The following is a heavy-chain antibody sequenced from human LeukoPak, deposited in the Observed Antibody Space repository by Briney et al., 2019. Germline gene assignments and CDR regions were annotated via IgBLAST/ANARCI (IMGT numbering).Heavy chain of an antibody. CDR1: GFTLSSYE. Sequence: GGSLRLSCIASGFTLSSYEMSWIRQAPGKGLEWVSSVDYSGGDTHYAYSVMGRFTISRDNAKNSLYLQMNSLRAEDTAVYYCARWGRYSGYYYYMDVWGKGTTVTVSS. CDR3: ARWGRYSGYYYYMDV. D-gene: IGHD1-26*01. CDR2: VDYSGGDT. J-gene: IGHJ6*03. V-gene: IGHV3-23*01.